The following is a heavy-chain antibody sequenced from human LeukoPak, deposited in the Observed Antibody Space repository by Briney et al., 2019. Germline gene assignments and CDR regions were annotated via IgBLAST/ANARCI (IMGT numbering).Heavy chain of an antibody. D-gene: IGHD3-9*01. CDR1: GCSLSSFW. Sequence: GGSLRLSCVASGCSLSSFWMNWVRQAPGKGLEWVASIKKDGSEKHYVDSVKARFTISRDNAKNSLYLEMNSLRAEDTAVYYCARDRGLRYFDSFDYGGQGALVTVSS. V-gene: IGHV3-7*03. CDR3: ARDRGLRYFDSFDY. CDR2: IKKDGSEK. J-gene: IGHJ4*02.